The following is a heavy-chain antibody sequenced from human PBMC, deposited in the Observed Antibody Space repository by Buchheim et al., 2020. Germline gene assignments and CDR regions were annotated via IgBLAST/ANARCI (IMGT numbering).Heavy chain of an antibody. CDR1: GFTFSSFE. CDR3: ASLKGRTGTGYGMDV. Sequence: EVQLVESGGGLVLPGGSLRLSCAVAGFTFSSFEMNWVRQAPGKGLEWVSYISSSGSTKYYADSVKGRFTISRDNAKNSMYRQMNSLRVEDTAAYYCASLKGRTGTGYGMDVWGQGTT. D-gene: IGHD1-1*01. CDR2: ISSSGSTK. V-gene: IGHV3-48*03. J-gene: IGHJ6*02.